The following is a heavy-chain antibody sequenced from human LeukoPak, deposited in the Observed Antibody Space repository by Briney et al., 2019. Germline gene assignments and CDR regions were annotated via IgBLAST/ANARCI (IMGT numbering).Heavy chain of an antibody. Sequence: SETLSLTCAVYGGSFSGYYWSWIRQPPGKGREWIGEINHSGSTNYNPSLKRRVTISVDTSKNQFSLKLSSVTAADTAVYYCASNPYGSGSYEDYWGQGTLVTVSS. CDR1: GGSFSGYY. CDR3: ASNPYGSGSYEDY. D-gene: IGHD3-10*01. J-gene: IGHJ4*02. V-gene: IGHV4-34*01. CDR2: INHSGST.